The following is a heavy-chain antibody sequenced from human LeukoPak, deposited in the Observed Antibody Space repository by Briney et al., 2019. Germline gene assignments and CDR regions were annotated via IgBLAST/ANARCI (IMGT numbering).Heavy chain of an antibody. Sequence: PGRSLRLSCAASGFTFSSYAMHWVRQAPGKGLEWVAVISYDGSNKCYADSVKGRFTISRDNSKNTLYLQMNSLRAEDTAVYYCARDQDAAMVNDAFDIWGQGTMVTVSS. D-gene: IGHD5-18*01. CDR1: GFTFSSYA. V-gene: IGHV3-30*04. J-gene: IGHJ3*02. CDR3: ARDQDAAMVNDAFDI. CDR2: ISYDGSNK.